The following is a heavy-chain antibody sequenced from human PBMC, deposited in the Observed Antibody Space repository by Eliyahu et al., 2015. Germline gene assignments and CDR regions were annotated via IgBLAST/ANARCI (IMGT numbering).Heavy chain of an antibody. Sequence: EVQLVESGGVVVXPXGSLRVSCSASXFTFGTYTMHWVRPTPGEGPEWVSLITWDGSSTYYTDSVKGRFTISRDNSKNSLYLVMNSLTTDDTGLYYCAKDKSGSYLFDYWGQGTLVTVSS. V-gene: IGHV3-43*01. J-gene: IGHJ4*02. CDR2: ITWDGSST. CDR1: XFTFGTYT. CDR3: AKDKSGSYLFDY. D-gene: IGHD1-26*01.